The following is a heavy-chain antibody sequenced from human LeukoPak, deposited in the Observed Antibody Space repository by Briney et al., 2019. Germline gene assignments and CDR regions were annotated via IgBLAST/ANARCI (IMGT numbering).Heavy chain of an antibody. J-gene: IGHJ4*02. CDR1: GYTFTSYA. CDR3: ASGVVTMPDY. V-gene: IGHV1-2*06. Sequence: ASVKVSCRASGYTFTSYAMHWVRQAPGQRLEWMGRINPNSGGTNYAQKFQGRVTMTRDTSISTAYMELSRLRSDDTAVYYCASGVVTMPDYWGQGTLVTVSS. CDR2: INPNSGGT. D-gene: IGHD4/OR15-4a*01.